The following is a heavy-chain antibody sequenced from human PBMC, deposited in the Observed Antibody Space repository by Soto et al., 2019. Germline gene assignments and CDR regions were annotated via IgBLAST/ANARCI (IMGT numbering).Heavy chain of an antibody. J-gene: IGHJ6*02. V-gene: IGHV3-7*01. CDR2: IKQDGSEK. D-gene: IGHD6-13*01. Sequence: VGSLRLSCAASGFTFSSYWMSWVRQAPGKGLEWVANIKQDGSEKYYVDSVKGRFTISRDNAKNSLYLQMNSLRAEDTAVYYCAREYSSSWYSRYYYYYYGMDVWGQGTTVTVSS. CDR3: AREYSSSWYSRYYYYYYGMDV. CDR1: GFTFSSYW.